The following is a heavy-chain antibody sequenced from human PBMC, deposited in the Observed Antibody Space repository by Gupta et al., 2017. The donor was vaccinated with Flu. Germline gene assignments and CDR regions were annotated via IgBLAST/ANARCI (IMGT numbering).Heavy chain of an antibody. Sequence: QVQLVESGGGVVQPGKSPRLSCAASRFVFRAYGMLWVRQAPGQGLEWVAAVSYDGSKKYYADSVKGRFTISRDNSKDTLNLQMNSLRPDDTAVYYCVKSITTGYYYMDVWGKGTTVTVSS. CDR3: VKSITTGYYYMDV. CDR1: RFVFRAYG. V-gene: IGHV3-30*18. J-gene: IGHJ6*03. CDR2: VSYDGSKK. D-gene: IGHD4-11*01.